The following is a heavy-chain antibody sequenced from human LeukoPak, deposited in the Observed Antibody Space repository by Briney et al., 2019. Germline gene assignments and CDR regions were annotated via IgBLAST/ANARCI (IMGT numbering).Heavy chain of an antibody. CDR2: ISGSGGST. J-gene: IGHJ4*02. CDR3: AKDPRPDDFHHIITGTTGIDY. CDR1: GFTFSSYA. D-gene: IGHD1-20*01. V-gene: IGHV3-23*01. Sequence: PGGSLRLPCAASGFTFSSYAMSWVRQAPGKGLEWVSAISGSGGSTYYADSVKGRFTISRDNSKNTLYLQMNSLRAEDTAVYYCAKDPRPDDFHHIITGTTGIDYWGQGTLVTVSS.